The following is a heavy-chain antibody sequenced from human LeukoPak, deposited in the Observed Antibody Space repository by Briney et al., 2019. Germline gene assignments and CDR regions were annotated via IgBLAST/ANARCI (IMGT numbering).Heavy chain of an antibody. D-gene: IGHD3-22*01. J-gene: IGHJ4*02. Sequence: SETLSLTCSVSGASISGSNYFWGWVRQPPGKGLQWIGSIFYSGSIYYNPSLKSRVTISGDTSKDLFSLKLSSVTAADTAVYYCARHRTSSRGGSGFSQGQFDYWGRGTLVTVSS. CDR2: IFYSGSI. CDR1: GASISGSNYF. CDR3: ARHRTSSRGGSGFSQGQFDY. V-gene: IGHV4-39*01.